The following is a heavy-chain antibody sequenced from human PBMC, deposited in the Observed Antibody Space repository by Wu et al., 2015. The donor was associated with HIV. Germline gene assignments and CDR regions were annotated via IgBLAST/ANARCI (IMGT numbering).Heavy chain of an antibody. CDR2: IIPIFGTA. CDR3: AWSRGSEGYSSSWGPYYYYGMDV. J-gene: IGHJ6*02. V-gene: IGHV1-69*13. Sequence: QVQLVQSGAEVKKPGSSVKVSCKASGGTFSSYAISWVRQAPGQGLEWMGRIIPIFGTANYAQKFQGRVTITADESTSTAYMELSSLRSEDTAVYYCAWSRGSEGYSSSWGPYYYYGMDVWGQGTTVTVSS. CDR1: GGTFSSYA. D-gene: IGHD6-13*01.